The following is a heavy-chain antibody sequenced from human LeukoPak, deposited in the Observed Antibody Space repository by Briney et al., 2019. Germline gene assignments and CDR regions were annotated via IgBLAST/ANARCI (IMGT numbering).Heavy chain of an antibody. Sequence: SETLSLTCTVAGSIMSYYWTGIRRHPGKGLEWIGHSYFTGNPNYNPSLKSRVTISVDPPKNQFSLKLTSVTAADTAVYYCAGLRSTVAWASFDYWGQGILVTVSS. D-gene: IGHD4-23*01. CDR2: SYFTGNP. V-gene: IGHV4-59*08. CDR3: AGLRSTVAWASFDY. CDR1: GSIMSYY. J-gene: IGHJ4*02.